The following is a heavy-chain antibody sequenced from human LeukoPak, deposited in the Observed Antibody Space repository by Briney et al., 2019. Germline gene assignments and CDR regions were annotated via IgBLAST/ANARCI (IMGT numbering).Heavy chain of an antibody. CDR3: AKGVVVVPAAIPPDAFDI. CDR1: GIIFSSYA. Sequence: GGSLRLSCAASGIIFSSYAMSWVRQAPGKGLEWVSAISNSGGTTYYADSVKGRFTISRDSSKKTLYLQMNSLRAEDTAVYYCAKGVVVVPAAIPPDAFDIWGQGTMVTVSS. V-gene: IGHV3-23*01. CDR2: ISNSGGTT. J-gene: IGHJ3*02. D-gene: IGHD2-2*02.